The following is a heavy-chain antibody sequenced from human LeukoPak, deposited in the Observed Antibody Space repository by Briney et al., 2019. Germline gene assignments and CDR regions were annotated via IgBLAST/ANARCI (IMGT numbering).Heavy chain of an antibody. CDR2: ISGGAGST. V-gene: IGHV3-23*01. Sequence: GGSLRLSCAGSAITFSTYAMSWVRQAPGKGLECVSVISGGAGSTYYADSVKGRFTISRDNSKNTLYLQMNSLRAEDTAVYYCAKDKYNFWSGSNYYYMDVWGKGTTVTVSS. CDR3: AKDKYNFWSGSNYYYMDV. D-gene: IGHD3-3*01. J-gene: IGHJ6*03. CDR1: AITFSTYA.